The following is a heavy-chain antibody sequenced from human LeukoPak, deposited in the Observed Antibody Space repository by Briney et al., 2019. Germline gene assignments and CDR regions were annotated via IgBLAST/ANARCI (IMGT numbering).Heavy chain of an antibody. CDR1: GYTFSSYY. Sequence: VASVKVSCKASGYTFSSYYMHWVRQAPGQGLEWMGIINPSGGGTSYAQKFQGRVTMTGDTSTSTVYMDLSSPRSEDTAMYYCARGYYDTRGSAFDIWGQGTMVTVSS. D-gene: IGHD3-22*01. J-gene: IGHJ3*02. CDR3: ARGYYDTRGSAFDI. CDR2: INPSGGGT. V-gene: IGHV1-46*01.